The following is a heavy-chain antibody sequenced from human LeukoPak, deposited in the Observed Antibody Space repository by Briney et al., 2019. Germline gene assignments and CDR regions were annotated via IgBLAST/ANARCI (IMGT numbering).Heavy chain of an antibody. D-gene: IGHD3-3*01. CDR1: GGSISSYY. V-gene: IGHV4-59*01. Sequence: ASETLSLTCTVSGGSISSYYWSWIRQPPGKGLEWIGYIYYSGSTNYIPSLKSRVTISVDTSKNQFSLKLSSVTAADTAVYYCARVTIFGVVGYYYYYYMDVWGKGTTVTVSS. CDR2: IYYSGST. J-gene: IGHJ6*03. CDR3: ARVTIFGVVGYYYYYYMDV.